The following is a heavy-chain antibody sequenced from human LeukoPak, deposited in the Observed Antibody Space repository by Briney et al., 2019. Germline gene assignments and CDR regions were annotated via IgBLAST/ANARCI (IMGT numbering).Heavy chain of an antibody. CDR3: ARDLWYVTY. CDR1: GFTFSDYF. V-gene: IGHV3-11*05. J-gene: IGHJ4*02. Sequence: GGSLRLSCAASGFTFSDYFMTWIRQAPGKGLEWLSYISSTGTYTPYADSVKGRFTISRDNAKNSMYLQMNSLRGEDTAIYYCARDLWYVTYWGQGSLVTVSS. D-gene: IGHD2-21*01. CDR2: ISSTGTYT.